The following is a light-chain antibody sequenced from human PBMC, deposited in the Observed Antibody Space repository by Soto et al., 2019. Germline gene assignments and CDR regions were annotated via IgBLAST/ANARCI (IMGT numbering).Light chain of an antibody. CDR1: SSNIGSNT. CDR3: AAWDDSLNASYV. Sequence: QSVLTQPPSASGTPGQRVTISCSGSSSNIGSNTVNWYQQLPGTAPKLLIYSNNQRPSGVPDRFSGSKSGTSASLAISGLQSEDEADYYCAAWDDSLNASYVFGTGTKLPS. J-gene: IGLJ1*01. V-gene: IGLV1-44*01. CDR2: SNN.